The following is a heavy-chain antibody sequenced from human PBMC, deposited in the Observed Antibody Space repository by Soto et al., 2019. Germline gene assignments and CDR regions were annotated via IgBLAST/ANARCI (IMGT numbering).Heavy chain of an antibody. CDR2: IKSKTDGGTT. J-gene: IGHJ4*02. CDR3: TTDRGYDFPHKPDY. CDR1: GFIFSNTW. Sequence: PGGSLRLSCAASGFIFSNTWMSWVRQAPGKGLEWVGRIKSKTDGGTTDYAAPVKGRFTISRDDSKNTLFLQMNSLKTEDTAVYYCTTDRGYDFPHKPDYWGQGTLVTVSS. D-gene: IGHD5-12*01. V-gene: IGHV3-15*01.